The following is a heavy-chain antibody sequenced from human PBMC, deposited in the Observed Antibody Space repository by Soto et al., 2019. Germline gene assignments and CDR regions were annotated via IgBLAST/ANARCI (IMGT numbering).Heavy chain of an antibody. V-gene: IGHV4-30-4*01. Sequence: QVQLQESGPGLVKPSQTLSLTCTVSGGSISSGDYYWSWIRQPPGKGLEWIGYIYYSGSTYYNPSLKSRVTISVDTSKNQFSLKLSSGTAADTAVYYCARDVHSSGSIHAFDIWGQGTMVTVSS. J-gene: IGHJ3*02. CDR3: ARDVHSSGSIHAFDI. CDR2: IYYSGST. D-gene: IGHD3-22*01. CDR1: GGSISSGDYY.